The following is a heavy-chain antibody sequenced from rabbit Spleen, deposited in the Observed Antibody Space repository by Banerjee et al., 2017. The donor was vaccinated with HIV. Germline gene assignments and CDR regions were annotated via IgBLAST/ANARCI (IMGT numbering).Heavy chain of an antibody. V-gene: IGHV1S40*01. CDR1: GFSFNSGYD. D-gene: IGHD8-1*01. J-gene: IGHJ6*01. CDR3: ARDAGTSFSTYGMDL. CDR2: AIAGSSGST. Sequence: QSLEESGGGLVKPGASLTLTCKASGFSFNSGYDMCWVRQAPGKGLQWVACAIAGSSGSTYSATWAKGRFTISKTSSTTVTLQMTSLTAADTATYFCARDAGTSFSTYGMDLWGPGPLVT.